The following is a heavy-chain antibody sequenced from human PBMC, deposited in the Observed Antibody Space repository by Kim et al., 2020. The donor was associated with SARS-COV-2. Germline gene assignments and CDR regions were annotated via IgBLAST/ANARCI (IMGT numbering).Heavy chain of an antibody. CDR1: GFTFRTRW. CDR3: VRDFDF. V-gene: IGHV3-7*01. CDR2: IKEDGSAK. J-gene: IGHJ4*02. Sequence: GGSLRLSCAASGFTFRTRWMSWVRQAPGKGLQWLANIKEDGSAKYYVDSVEGRFFISRDNDKNLLYLQMNSLTGDETDVYYGVRDFDFWGQGVLVTGSS.